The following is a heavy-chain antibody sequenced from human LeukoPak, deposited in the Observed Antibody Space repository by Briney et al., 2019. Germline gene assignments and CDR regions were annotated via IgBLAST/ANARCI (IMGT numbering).Heavy chain of an antibody. Sequence: GGSLRLSCAASGFTFSSYSMNWVRQAPGKGLEWASSISSSSSYIYYADSVKGRFTISRDNSKNTLYLQMNSLRAEDTAMYYCAKVSLNMVNDAFDIWGQGTMVSVSS. CDR2: ISSSSSYI. J-gene: IGHJ3*02. V-gene: IGHV3-21*01. D-gene: IGHD4/OR15-4a*01. CDR3: AKVSLNMVNDAFDI. CDR1: GFTFSSYS.